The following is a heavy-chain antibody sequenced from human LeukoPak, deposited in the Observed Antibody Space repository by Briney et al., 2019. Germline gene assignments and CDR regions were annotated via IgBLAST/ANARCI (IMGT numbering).Heavy chain of an antibody. J-gene: IGHJ5*02. CDR2: IYYSGST. CDR3: ARDKNFFSNWFDP. V-gene: IGHV4-31*03. CDR1: GGSISSGGYY. Sequence: SETLSLTCTVSGGSISSGGYYWSWIRQHPGKGLEWIGYIYYSGSTYYNPSLKSRVSISVDTSKNQFSLKLSSVTAADTAVYYCARDKNFFSNWFDPWGQGTLVTVSS. D-gene: IGHD2/OR15-2a*01.